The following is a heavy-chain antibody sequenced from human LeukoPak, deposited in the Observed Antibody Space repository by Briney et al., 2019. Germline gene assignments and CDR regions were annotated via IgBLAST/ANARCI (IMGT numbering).Heavy chain of an antibody. J-gene: IGHJ4*02. CDR2: IWYDGSNK. CDR1: GFTFSSYG. Sequence: GGSLRLSCAASGFTFSSYGMHWVRQAPGKGLEWVAVIWYDGSNKYYADSVKGRFTISKDNAKNTLYLLMNSLRAEDTAVYYCARDSVEWYVFDYWGQGTLVTVSS. CDR3: ARDSVEWYVFDY. V-gene: IGHV3-33*01. D-gene: IGHD3-3*01.